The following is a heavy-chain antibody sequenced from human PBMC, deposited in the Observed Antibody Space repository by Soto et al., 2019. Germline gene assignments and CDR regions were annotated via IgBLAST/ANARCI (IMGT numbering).Heavy chain of an antibody. J-gene: IGHJ4*02. V-gene: IGHV4-30-2*01. Sequence: SETLSLTCAFSGGSISSGGYSWIWIRQPPGKGLEWIGYIYHSGSTYYNPSLKSRVTISVDRSKNQFSLSLNSVTAADTAVYYCAITPPIDVAGPEEWGKGTLVTVYS. CDR1: GGSISSGGYS. CDR3: AITPPIDVAGPEE. D-gene: IGHD6-19*01. CDR2: IYHSGST.